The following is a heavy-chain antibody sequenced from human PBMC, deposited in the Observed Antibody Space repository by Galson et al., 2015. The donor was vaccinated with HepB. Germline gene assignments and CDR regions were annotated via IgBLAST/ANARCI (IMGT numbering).Heavy chain of an antibody. D-gene: IGHD3-10*01. Sequence: SLRLSCAASGFTFSSYWMHWVRQAPGKGLVWVSRINSDGSSTSYADSVKGRFTISRDNAKNTLYLQMNSLRAEDTAVYYCASQEFGELTNWFDPWGQGTLVTVSS. CDR2: INSDGSST. V-gene: IGHV3-74*01. J-gene: IGHJ5*02. CDR3: ASQEFGELTNWFDP. CDR1: GFTFSSYW.